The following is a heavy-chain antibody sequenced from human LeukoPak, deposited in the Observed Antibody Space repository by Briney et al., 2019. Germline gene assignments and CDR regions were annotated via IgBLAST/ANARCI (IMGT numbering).Heavy chain of an antibody. CDR1: GLTVSRNY. CDR2: IYSGGST. V-gene: IGHV3-53*01. J-gene: IGHJ4*02. Sequence: GSLRLSCAASGLTVSRNYMSWVRQAPGKGLEWVSVIYSGGSTYHADSVKGRFTISRDNSKNTLYLQMNSLRAEDTAVYYCARDDNNSGYYYAWGQGTLVTVSS. D-gene: IGHD3-22*01. CDR3: ARDDNNSGYYYA.